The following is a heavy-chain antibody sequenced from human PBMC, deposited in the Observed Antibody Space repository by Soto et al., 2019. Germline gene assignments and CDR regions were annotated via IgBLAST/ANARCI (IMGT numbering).Heavy chain of an antibody. Sequence: SETLSLTCTVSGGSISSYYWSWTRQPPGKGLEWIGYIYSSGSTNYNPSLKSRVTISVDTSKNQFSLKLSSVTAADTAVYYCARWNYDFWSGYEYYFDYWGQGSLVTVSS. CDR1: GGSISSYY. CDR2: IYSSGST. V-gene: IGHV4-59*08. CDR3: ARWNYDFWSGYEYYFDY. D-gene: IGHD3-3*01. J-gene: IGHJ4*02.